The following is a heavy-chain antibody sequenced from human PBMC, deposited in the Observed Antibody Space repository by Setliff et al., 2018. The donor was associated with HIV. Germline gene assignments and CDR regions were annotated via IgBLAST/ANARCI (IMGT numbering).Heavy chain of an antibody. CDR1: GFTFSTYS. D-gene: IGHD1-1*01. Sequence: GSLRLSCAASGFTFSTYSMNWVRQAPGKGLEWVSYIGGDSRIINYADSVKGRFTISRDNAKKSLYLQMNSLRAEDTALYYCARDTGWKIDIWGQGTMVTVSS. CDR3: ARDTGWKIDI. CDR2: IGGDSRII. J-gene: IGHJ3*02. V-gene: IGHV3-48*04.